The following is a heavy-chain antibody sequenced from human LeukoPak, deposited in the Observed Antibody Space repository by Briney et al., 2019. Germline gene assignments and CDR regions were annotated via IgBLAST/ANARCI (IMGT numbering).Heavy chain of an antibody. V-gene: IGHV4-39*01. CDR3: ARQTGSGLFTLP. D-gene: IGHD3/OR15-3a*01. Sequence: PSETLSLTCTVSGDSISSTNYYWGWIRQPPGKGLEWIGSIYYSGNTYYNASLKSRVTISIDTSKNQISLRLTSVTATDTAMYYCARQTGSGLFTLPGGQGTLVTVSS. CDR2: IYYSGNT. CDR1: GDSISSTNYY. J-gene: IGHJ4*02.